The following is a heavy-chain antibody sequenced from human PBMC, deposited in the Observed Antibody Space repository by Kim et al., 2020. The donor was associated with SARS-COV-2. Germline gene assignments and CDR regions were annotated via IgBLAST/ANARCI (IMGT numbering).Heavy chain of an antibody. J-gene: IGHJ3*01. Sequence: GGSLRLSCAASGFTFSSYAMSWVRQAPGKGLEWVSAISGGGGSTYYADSVKGRFTISRDNSKNTLYLQMNRLRAEDTAVYYCAKVYCSSTSCYTSMGAFEDWGQGTMVTVSS. D-gene: IGHD2-2*02. CDR1: GFTFSSYA. CDR2: ISGGGGST. CDR3: AKVYCSSTSCYTSMGAFED. V-gene: IGHV3-23*01.